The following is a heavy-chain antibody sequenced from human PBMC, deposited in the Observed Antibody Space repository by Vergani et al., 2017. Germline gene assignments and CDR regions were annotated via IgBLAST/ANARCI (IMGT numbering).Heavy chain of an antibody. Sequence: EVQLVESGGGLVKPGGSLRLSCAASGFTFSSYSMNWVRQAPGKGLEWVSSISSSSSYIYYADSVKGRFTISRDNAKNSLYLQMNSLRAEDTAVYYCARAHGSGVLDAFDIWGQGTMVTVSS. CDR2: ISSSSSYI. CDR3: ARAHGSGVLDAFDI. D-gene: IGHD3-10*01. CDR1: GFTFSSYS. V-gene: IGHV3-21*01. J-gene: IGHJ3*02.